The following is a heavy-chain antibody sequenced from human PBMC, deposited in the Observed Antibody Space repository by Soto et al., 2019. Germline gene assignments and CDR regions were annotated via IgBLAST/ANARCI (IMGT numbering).Heavy chain of an antibody. CDR1: GFTFSGYS. J-gene: IGHJ4*02. Sequence: GGSLRLSCATSGFTFSGYSINWVRQAPGKGLEWVSSISSSSTYIFYADSVKGRFTISRDNAKKSLYLQMNSLRAEDTAVYYCARGQIPSLYGLATYAYFDYWGQRTLVTVSS. D-gene: IGHD3-10*01. CDR2: ISSSSTYI. V-gene: IGHV3-21*01. CDR3: ARGQIPSLYGLATYAYFDY.